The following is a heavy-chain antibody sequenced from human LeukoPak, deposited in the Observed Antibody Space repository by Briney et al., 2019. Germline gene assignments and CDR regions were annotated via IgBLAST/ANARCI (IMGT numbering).Heavy chain of an antibody. J-gene: IGHJ4*02. D-gene: IGHD1-14*01. CDR3: ARGVEPLAANTLAY. V-gene: IGHV3-53*01. Sequence: GGSLRLSFSASWFTVITNDMTLVRQAPGKGLEWVSVLYSYCNTKYADSVHGRFTISRDNSKNPLYLEMNSLSPDDTAVYYCARGVEPLAANTLAYWGQGTLVPVS. CDR1: WFTVITND. CDR2: LYSYCNT.